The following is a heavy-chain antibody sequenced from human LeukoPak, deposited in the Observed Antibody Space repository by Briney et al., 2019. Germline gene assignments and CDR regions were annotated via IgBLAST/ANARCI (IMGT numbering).Heavy chain of an antibody. CDR1: GYTFTGYY. D-gene: IGHD3-22*01. CDR3: ARPLQEDSGYYYFDY. Sequence: ASVKVSCKASGYTFTGYYMHWVRQAPGQGLEWMGWINPNSGGTNYAQKFQGRVTLTRDTSINTAYMELSRLRSDDTAVYYCARPLQEDSGYYYFDYWGQGTLVTVSS. V-gene: IGHV1-2*02. CDR2: INPNSGGT. J-gene: IGHJ4*02.